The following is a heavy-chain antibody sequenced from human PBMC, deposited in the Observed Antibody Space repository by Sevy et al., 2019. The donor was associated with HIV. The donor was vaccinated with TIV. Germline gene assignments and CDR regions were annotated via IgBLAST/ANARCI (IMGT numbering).Heavy chain of an antibody. J-gene: IGHJ4*02. CDR2: IKQDGSER. Sequence: GGSLRLSCAASGFNFSSYWMSWVRQAPGRGLEWVANIKQDGSERYYVDSVKGRFTISRDNAKNSLYMQVNSLRAEDTAVYYCARAIGLGYWGQGTLVTVSS. CDR3: ARAIGLGY. D-gene: IGHD3-16*01. V-gene: IGHV3-7*01. CDR1: GFNFSSYW.